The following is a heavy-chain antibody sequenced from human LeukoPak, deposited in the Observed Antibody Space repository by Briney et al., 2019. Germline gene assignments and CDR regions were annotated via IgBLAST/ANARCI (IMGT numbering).Heavy chain of an antibody. CDR1: GYTFTSYG. J-gene: IGHJ4*02. Sequence: GVSVKVSCKASGYTFTSYGISWVRQAPGQGLEWMGWISGYNDNAKYAQKVLGRVTMTTDTSTSTAYMEVRSLRSDDTAVYYCVRDLGFGALDYWGQGTLVIVSS. V-gene: IGHV1-18*01. CDR3: VRDLGFGALDY. D-gene: IGHD4/OR15-4a*01. CDR2: ISGYNDNA.